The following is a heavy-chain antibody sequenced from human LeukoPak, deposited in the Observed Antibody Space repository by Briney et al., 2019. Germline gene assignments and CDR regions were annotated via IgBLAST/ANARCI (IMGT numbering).Heavy chain of an antibody. D-gene: IGHD3-22*01. V-gene: IGHV4-59*01. CDR3: ARVRSDDTLPPWYFDL. CDR1: GGSISSYY. CDR2: IYYSGST. J-gene: IGHJ2*01. Sequence: SETLSLTCTVSGGSISSYYWSWLRQPPGKGLEWVGYIYYSGSTNYNPSLKSRVTISVDTSKNQFSLKLGSVTAADTAVYYCARVRSDDTLPPWYFDLWGRGTLVTVSS.